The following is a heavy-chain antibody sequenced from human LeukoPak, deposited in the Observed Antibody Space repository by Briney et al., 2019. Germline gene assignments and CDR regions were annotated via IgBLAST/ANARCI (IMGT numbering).Heavy chain of an antibody. D-gene: IGHD1-14*01. Sequence: GASVTVSCKASGYSFTSYGISWVGQAPGQGREWMGWISVYNGNTNYAQKLQGRVTMTTDTSTSTAYMELRSLRSDDTAIYYCARGMGPGEEGPLMDVWGKGTTVTISS. CDR2: ISVYNGNT. CDR1: GYSFTSYG. CDR3: ARGMGPGEEGPLMDV. V-gene: IGHV1-18*01. J-gene: IGHJ6*04.